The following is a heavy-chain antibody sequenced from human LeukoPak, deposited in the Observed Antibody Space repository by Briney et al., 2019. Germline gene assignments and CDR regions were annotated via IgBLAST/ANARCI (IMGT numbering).Heavy chain of an antibody. CDR1: GFTFSSYE. CDR2: ISGSGRTM. D-gene: IGHD5-12*01. CDR3: ARGGLYGYDVFDY. Sequence: GGSLRLSCAASGFTFSSYEMSWVRQAPGKGLEWVSYISGSGRTMSYADSVKGRFTISRDNAKNSLYLQMNSLRVEDTAVYHCARGGLYGYDVFDYWGQGTLVTVSS. V-gene: IGHV3-48*03. J-gene: IGHJ4*02.